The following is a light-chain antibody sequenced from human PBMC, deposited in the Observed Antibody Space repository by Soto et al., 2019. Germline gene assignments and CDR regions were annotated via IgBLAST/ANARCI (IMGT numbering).Light chain of an antibody. CDR1: QSVTNSY. Sequence: EVAMAQTTVTKSLSPGEGATLSCRASQSVTNSYLAWYQQKPGQAPRLLIYGASSRATGIPDRFSGSGHETDFTLTIRTLEPEDFAVYYCQQYSRSPPITYRQGTRLEIK. V-gene: IGKV3-20*01. CDR2: GAS. J-gene: IGKJ5*01. CDR3: QQYSRSPPIT.